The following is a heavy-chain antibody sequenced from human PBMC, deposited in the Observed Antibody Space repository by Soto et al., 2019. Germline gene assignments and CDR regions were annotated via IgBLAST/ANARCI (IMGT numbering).Heavy chain of an antibody. CDR3: ARDQGYCTTTSCYDLGSYLDS. CDR1: GYTFTSYD. Sequence: GASVKVSCKASGYTFTSYDINWVRQATGQELEWMGWMNPNSGNTGYAQKFQGRVTMTRNTSISTAYMELSSLRSEDTAIYYCARDQGYCTTTSCYDLGSYLDSWGQGALVTVSS. D-gene: IGHD2-2*01. V-gene: IGHV1-8*01. CDR2: MNPNSGNT. J-gene: IGHJ5*01.